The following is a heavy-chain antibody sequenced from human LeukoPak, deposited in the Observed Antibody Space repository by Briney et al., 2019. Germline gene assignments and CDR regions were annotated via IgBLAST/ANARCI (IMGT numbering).Heavy chain of an antibody. V-gene: IGHV3-48*03. D-gene: IGHD3-10*01. J-gene: IGHJ4*02. CDR3: ARDGGLWFGETYDY. CDR2: ISSSGSTI. Sequence: PGGSLRLSCAASGFTFSSYEMNWVRQAPGKGLEWVSYISSSGSTIYYADSVKGRFTISRDNAKNSLYLQMNSLRAEDTAVYYCARDGGLWFGETYDYWGQGTLVTVSS. CDR1: GFTFSSYE.